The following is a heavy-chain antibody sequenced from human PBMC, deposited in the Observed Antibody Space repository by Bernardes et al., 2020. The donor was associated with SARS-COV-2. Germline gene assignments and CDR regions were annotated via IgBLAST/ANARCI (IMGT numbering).Heavy chain of an antibody. Sequence: GGSLRLSCAGSGFAFSDYWMTWVRQAPGKGLEWLANIIRDGSETYYLDSVKGRYTISRDNGKNLVFLQMNSLRAEDTAIFYCARSAGMDVWGQGTMVTVSS. V-gene: IGHV3-7*03. CDR2: IIRDGSET. CDR1: GFAFSDYW. J-gene: IGHJ6*02. CDR3: ARSAGMDV.